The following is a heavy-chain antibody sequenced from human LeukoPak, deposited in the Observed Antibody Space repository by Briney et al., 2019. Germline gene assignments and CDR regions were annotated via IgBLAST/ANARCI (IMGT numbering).Heavy chain of an antibody. CDR2: ISGSSGII. CDR1: GFTFNTYT. J-gene: IGHJ4*02. Sequence: GGSLRLSCAASGFTFNTYTMNWVRQAPGKGLEWVSYISGSSGIIDYADSVRGRFTISRDNAKNSLYLQMNSLRAEDTAVYYCARVFGYCSGGSCLFDYWGQGTLVTVSS. CDR3: ARVFGYCSGGSCLFDY. V-gene: IGHV3-48*01. D-gene: IGHD2-15*01.